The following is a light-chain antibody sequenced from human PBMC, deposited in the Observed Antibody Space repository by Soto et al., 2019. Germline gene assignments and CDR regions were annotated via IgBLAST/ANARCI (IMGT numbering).Light chain of an antibody. CDR1: QSVSSN. Sequence: EIVMTQSPANLSVSPGERATLSCRASQSVSSNLAWYQQKPGQGPRLLLYGASTRATSIRARFSGSGSGTEFPLTINSLQSEDFAVYYCQQYNKWPPYTFGQGTKLEIK. CDR3: QQYNKWPPYT. J-gene: IGKJ2*01. CDR2: GAS. V-gene: IGKV3-15*01.